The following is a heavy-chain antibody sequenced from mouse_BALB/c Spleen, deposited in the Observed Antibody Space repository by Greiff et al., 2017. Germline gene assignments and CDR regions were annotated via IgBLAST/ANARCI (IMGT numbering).Heavy chain of an antibody. Sequence: QVQLQQSGPELVKPGASVKISCKASGYAFSSSWIYWVKQRPGQGLEWIGRLYPGDGDTNYNGKFKGKATLTADKSSSTAYMQLSSLTSVDSAVYFCARGEARSMDYWGQGTSVTVSS. V-gene: IGHV1-82*01. CDR3: ARGEARSMDY. J-gene: IGHJ4*01. CDR1: GYAFSSSW. CDR2: LYPGDGDT. D-gene: IGHD3-2*02.